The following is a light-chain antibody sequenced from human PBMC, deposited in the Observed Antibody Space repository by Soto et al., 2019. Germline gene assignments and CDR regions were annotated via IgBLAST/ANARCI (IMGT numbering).Light chain of an antibody. J-gene: IGKJ4*01. CDR1: QSVLLSSNNKNY. Sequence: DIVMPQSPDSLAVSLGERSTVHCNSSQSVLLSSNNKNYLTWYQQKPGQPPKLLIYWASTRESGVPDRFSGSGSGTDFTLTINSLQDEDVAVYYCQQFYGSPLTFGGGTKVDIK. CDR3: QQFYGSPLT. CDR2: WAS. V-gene: IGKV4-1*01.